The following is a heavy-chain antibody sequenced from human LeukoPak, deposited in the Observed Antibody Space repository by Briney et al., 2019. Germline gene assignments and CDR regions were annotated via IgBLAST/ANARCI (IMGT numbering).Heavy chain of an antibody. D-gene: IGHD5-24*01. CDR3: ATTRDGYNPGGY. V-gene: IGHV4-38-2*02. CDR1: GYSISSGYY. J-gene: IGHJ4*02. CDR2: IYHSGST. Sequence: SETLSLTCTVSGYSISSGYYWGWSRQPPGKGLEWIGSIYHSGSTYYNPSLKSRVTISVDTSKNQFSLKLSSVTAADTAVYYCATTRDGYNPGGYWGQGTLVTVSS.